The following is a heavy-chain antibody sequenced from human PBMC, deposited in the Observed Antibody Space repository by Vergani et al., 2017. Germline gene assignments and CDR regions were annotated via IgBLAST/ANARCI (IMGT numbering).Heavy chain of an antibody. V-gene: IGHV4-34*01. CDR2: INHSGST. CDR1: GGSFSGYY. CDR3: ARGLRGAGGYFQH. J-gene: IGHJ1*01. D-gene: IGHD3-16*01. Sequence: QVQLQQWGAGLLKPSETLSLTCAVYGGSFSGYYWSWIRQPPGKGLEWIGEINHSGSTNYNPSLKSRVTISVDTSKNQFSLKLSSVTAADTAVYYCARGLRGAGGYFQHWGQGTLVTSPQ.